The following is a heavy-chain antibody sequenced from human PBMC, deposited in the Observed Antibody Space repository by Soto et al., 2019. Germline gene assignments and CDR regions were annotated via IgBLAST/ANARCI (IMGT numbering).Heavy chain of an antibody. D-gene: IGHD2-15*01. J-gene: IGHJ6*02. CDR2: IIPIFGTA. CDR3: ARFYCSGGSCRYYYYGMDV. Sequence: ASVKVSCEASGGTFSSYAISWVRQAPGQGLEWMGGIIPIFGTANYAQKFQGRVTITADESTSTAYMELSSLRSEDTAVYYCARFYCSGGSCRYYYYGMDVWGQGTTVTVSS. CDR1: GGTFSSYA. V-gene: IGHV1-69*13.